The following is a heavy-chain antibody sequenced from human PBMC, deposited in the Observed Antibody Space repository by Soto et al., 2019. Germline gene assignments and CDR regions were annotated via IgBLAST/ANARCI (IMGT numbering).Heavy chain of an antibody. D-gene: IGHD2-2*01. V-gene: IGHV1-69*06. CDR1: GGTFSSYA. J-gene: IGHJ6*02. CDR3: ARSKGDIVVVPAASYGMDV. Sequence: GASVKVSCKASGGTFSSYAISWVRQAPGRGLEWMGGIIPIFGTANYAQKFQGRVTITADKSTSTAYMELSSLRPEDTAVYYCARSKGDIVVVPAASYGMDVWGQGTTVTVSS. CDR2: IIPIFGTA.